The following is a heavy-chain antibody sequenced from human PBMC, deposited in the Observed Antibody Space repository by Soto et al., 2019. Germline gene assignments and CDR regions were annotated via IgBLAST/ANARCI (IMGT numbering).Heavy chain of an antibody. D-gene: IGHD3-10*01. CDR2: ISSSSSYI. J-gene: IGHJ4*02. CDR3: ARDGNWGFGELLYGY. Sequence: EVQLVESGGGLVKPGGSLRLSCAASGFTFSSYSMNWVRQAPGKGLEWVSSISSSSSYIYYADSVKGRFTISRDNAKNSLYLQMNSLRAEDTAVYYCARDGNWGFGELLYGYWGQGTLVTVSS. CDR1: GFTFSSYS. V-gene: IGHV3-21*01.